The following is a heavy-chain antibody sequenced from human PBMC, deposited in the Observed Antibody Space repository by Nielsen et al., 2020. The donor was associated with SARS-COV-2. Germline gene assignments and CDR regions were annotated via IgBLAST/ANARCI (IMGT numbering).Heavy chain of an antibody. V-gene: IGHV1-2*06. D-gene: IGHD1-14*01. Sequence: ASVKVSCKASGYTFTGHYMHWVRQAPGQGLEWMGRINPNSGGTNYAQKFRGRVTMTSDTSTSTAYMELSRLRSDDTAVYYCARSGNPGAFDIWGQGTMVTVS. CDR2: INPNSGGT. CDR3: ARSGNPGAFDI. J-gene: IGHJ3*02. CDR1: GYTFTGHY.